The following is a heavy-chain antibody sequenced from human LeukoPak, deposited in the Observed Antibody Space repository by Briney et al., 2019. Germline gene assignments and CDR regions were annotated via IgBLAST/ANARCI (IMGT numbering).Heavy chain of an antibody. D-gene: IGHD6-13*01. J-gene: IGHJ4*02. CDR3: ARDPGWGRAAAGVFDY. CDR2: ISSSSSTI. Sequence: GGSLRLSCAASGFTFSSYSMNWVRQAPGKGLEWVSYISSSSSTIYYADSVKGRFTISRDNAKNSLYLQMNSLRAEDTAVYYCARDPGWGRAAAGVFDYWGQGTLVTVSS. V-gene: IGHV3-48*01. CDR1: GFTFSSYS.